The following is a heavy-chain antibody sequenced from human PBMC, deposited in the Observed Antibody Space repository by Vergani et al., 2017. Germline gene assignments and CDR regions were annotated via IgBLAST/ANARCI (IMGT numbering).Heavy chain of an antibody. J-gene: IGHJ4*02. CDR2: ISYDGSNK. CDR1: GFTFSSYA. V-gene: IGHV3-30*04. D-gene: IGHD2-15*01. Sequence: QVQLVESGGGVVQPGRSLRLSCAASGFTFSSYAMHWVRQAPGKGLEWVAVISYDGSNKYYADSVKGRFTISRDNSKNTLYLQMNRLRAEDTAVYYCAKVGFRVEVVAATGALWGQGTLVTVSS. CDR3: AKVGFRVEVVAATGAL.